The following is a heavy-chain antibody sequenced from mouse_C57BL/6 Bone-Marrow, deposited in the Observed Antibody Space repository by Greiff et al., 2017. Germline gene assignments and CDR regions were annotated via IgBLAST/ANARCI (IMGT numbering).Heavy chain of an antibody. CDR1: GYTFTSYT. D-gene: IGHD2-4*01. J-gene: IGHJ4*01. V-gene: IGHV1-4*01. CDR2: INPSSGYT. CDR3: ARETYDYDGDYYAMDY. Sequence: QVQLQQSGAELARPGASVKLSCKASGYTFTSYTMHWVKQRPGQGLEWIGYINPSSGYTKYNQKFKDKATLTADKSSSTAYMQLRSLASEDSAVYYCARETYDYDGDYYAMDYWGQGTSVTVSA.